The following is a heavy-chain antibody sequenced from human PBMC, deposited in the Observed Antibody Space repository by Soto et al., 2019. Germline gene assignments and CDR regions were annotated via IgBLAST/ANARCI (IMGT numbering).Heavy chain of an antibody. CDR2: ISAYNGNT. D-gene: IGHD6-13*01. CDR1: GYTFTSYG. V-gene: IGHV1-18*01. Sequence: QVQLVQSGTEVKKPGASVKVSCKASGYTFTSYGISWVRQAPGQGLEWMAWISAYNGNTNYAQKLQGRVTMTTDTXKSTTYMELRSLRPDDTAVYYWASDWGRSSSWSGYWGQGTLVTVSS. J-gene: IGHJ4*02. CDR3: ASDWGRSSSWSGY.